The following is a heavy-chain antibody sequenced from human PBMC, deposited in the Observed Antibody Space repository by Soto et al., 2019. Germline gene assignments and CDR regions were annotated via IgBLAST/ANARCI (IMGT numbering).Heavy chain of an antibody. CDR3: ARDSGAKLSSS. V-gene: IGHV1-69*01. D-gene: IGHD6-13*01. CDR1: GGTFSSYR. J-gene: IGHJ4*02. CDR2: FVPIYRTA. Sequence: QVQLVQSGAEVKRPGSSVKVSCKASGGTFSSYRINWVRQAPGQGLEWGGEFVPIYRTADYAQKFQGRVTITADESARTVYMELRSLKSRDTAVYYCARDSGAKLSSSWGQGTLVTVSS.